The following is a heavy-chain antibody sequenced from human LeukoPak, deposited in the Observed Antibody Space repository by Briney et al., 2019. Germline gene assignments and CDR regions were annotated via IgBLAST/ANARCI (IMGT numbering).Heavy chain of an antibody. V-gene: IGHV4-34*01. D-gene: IGHD1-26*01. CDR3: ARGLRYSESYVVEY. CDR1: GGSFSGYY. CDR2: INHSGST. J-gene: IGHJ4*02. Sequence: PSETLSLTCAVYGGSFSGYYWSWIRQPPGKGLEWIGEINHSGSTNYNPSLRSRVIMSIDTSRNQFSLKLSSVSAADTAVYHCARGLRYSESYVVEYWGQGTLVTVSS.